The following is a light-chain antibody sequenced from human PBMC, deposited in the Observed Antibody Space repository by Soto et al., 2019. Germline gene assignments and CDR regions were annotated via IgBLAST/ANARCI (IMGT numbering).Light chain of an antibody. CDR1: QYISSW. CDR2: KAS. Sequence: DIQMTQSPSTLSASVGDRVTITCRASQYISSWLAWYQQKPGKAPNLLIYKASSLESGVPSRFSGSGSGTEFTLTISSLQPDDFATYYCQQYNSYSLTFGQGTKVEIK. CDR3: QQYNSYSLT. J-gene: IGKJ1*01. V-gene: IGKV1-5*03.